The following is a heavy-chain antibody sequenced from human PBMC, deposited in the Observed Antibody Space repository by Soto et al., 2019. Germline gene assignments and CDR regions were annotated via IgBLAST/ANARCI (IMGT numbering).Heavy chain of an antibody. CDR2: IYWDDDK. D-gene: IGHD3-22*01. CDR3: SHSLIGYYYDSSGSNWFDP. V-gene: IGHV2-5*02. CDR1: GFSLSTSGVG. Sequence: SGPTLVNPTQTLTLTCTFSGFSLSTSGVGVGWIRQSPGKALEWLALIYWDDDKRYSPSLKSRLTITKDTSKNQVVLTMTNMDPVDTATYYCSHSLIGYYYDSSGSNWFDPWGQGTLVTVSS. J-gene: IGHJ5*02.